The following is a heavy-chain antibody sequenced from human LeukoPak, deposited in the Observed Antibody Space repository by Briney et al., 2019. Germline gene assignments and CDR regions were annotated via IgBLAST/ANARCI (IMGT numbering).Heavy chain of an antibody. Sequence: GGSLRLSCAASGFRFSTYGMHWVRQAPGKGLEWVAVISYDGSNKYYSDSVKGRFTISRDNSKNTLFLQMNSLRAEDTAVYYCAKGRIGGGMDVWGQGTTVTVSS. J-gene: IGHJ6*02. CDR2: ISYDGSNK. V-gene: IGHV3-30*18. D-gene: IGHD2-15*01. CDR3: AKGRIGGGMDV. CDR1: GFRFSTYG.